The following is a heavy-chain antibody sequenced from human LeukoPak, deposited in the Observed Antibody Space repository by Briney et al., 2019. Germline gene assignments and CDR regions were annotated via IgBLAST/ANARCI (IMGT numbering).Heavy chain of an antibody. J-gene: IGHJ4*02. CDR3: AKDLWDIVVVPSAIPDY. CDR1: GFTFSDYN. Sequence: GGSLRLSCAASGFTFSDYNMNWVRQAPGKGMEWVSAISGSGGSTYYADSVKGRFTISRDNSKNTLYLQMNSLRAEDTAVYYCAKDLWDIVVVPSAIPDYWGQGTLVTVSS. CDR2: ISGSGGST. D-gene: IGHD2-2*01. V-gene: IGHV3-23*01.